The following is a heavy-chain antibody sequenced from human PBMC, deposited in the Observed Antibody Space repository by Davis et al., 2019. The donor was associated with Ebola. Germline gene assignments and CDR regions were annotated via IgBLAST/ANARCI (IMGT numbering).Heavy chain of an antibody. CDR2: IIPIFGTA. J-gene: IGHJ6*03. Sequence: SVKVSCKASGGTFSSYAISWVRQAPGQGLEWMGGIIPIFGTANYAQKFQGRVTITADESTSTAYMELSSLRSEDTAVYYCARGALQGSFYYYYMDVWGKGTTVTVSS. CDR3: ARGALQGSFYYYYMDV. V-gene: IGHV1-69*13. CDR1: GGTFSSYA. D-gene: IGHD5-24*01.